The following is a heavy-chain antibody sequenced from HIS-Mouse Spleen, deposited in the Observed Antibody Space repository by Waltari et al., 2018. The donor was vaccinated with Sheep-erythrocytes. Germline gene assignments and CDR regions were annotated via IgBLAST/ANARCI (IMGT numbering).Heavy chain of an antibody. D-gene: IGHD3-22*01. CDR3: ARLYYYDSSGYYFDY. V-gene: IGHV4-39*01. Sequence: QLQLQASGPGLVKPSETLSLTCTVSGRPISSSSYSWGWIRQPPGKGLEWIGSIYYSGSTYYNPSLKSRVTISVDTSKNQFSLKLSSVTAADTAVYYCARLYYYDSSGYYFDYWGQGTLVTVSS. CDR2: IYYSGST. J-gene: IGHJ4*02. CDR1: GRPISSSSYS.